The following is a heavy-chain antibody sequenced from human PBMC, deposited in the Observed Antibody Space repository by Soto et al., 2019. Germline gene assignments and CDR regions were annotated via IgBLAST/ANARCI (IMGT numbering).Heavy chain of an antibody. D-gene: IGHD3-10*01. J-gene: IGHJ3*02. CDR2: IIPIFGTA. Sequence: GASVKVSCKASGGTFSSYAISWVRQAPGQGLEWMGGIIPIFGTANYAQKFQGRVTITADKSTSTAYMELSSLRSEDTAVYYCARDRSGGAFDIWGQGTMVTVSS. V-gene: IGHV1-69*06. CDR3: ARDRSGGAFDI. CDR1: GGTFSSYA.